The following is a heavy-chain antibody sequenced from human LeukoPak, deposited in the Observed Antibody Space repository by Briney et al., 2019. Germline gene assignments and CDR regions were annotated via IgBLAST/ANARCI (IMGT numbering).Heavy chain of an antibody. CDR3: ARDTLTVDYYYDSSGYAY. D-gene: IGHD3-22*01. Sequence: EASVKVSCKSSGYTFTSYCIRWVRRAPGQGLEWMGWISAYNGNTNYAQKLQRRVTMTTDTSTSTAYMELRSLRSDDTAVYYCARDTLTVDYYYDSSGYAYWGQGTLVTVSS. V-gene: IGHV1-18*01. CDR1: GYTFTSYC. CDR2: ISAYNGNT. J-gene: IGHJ4*02.